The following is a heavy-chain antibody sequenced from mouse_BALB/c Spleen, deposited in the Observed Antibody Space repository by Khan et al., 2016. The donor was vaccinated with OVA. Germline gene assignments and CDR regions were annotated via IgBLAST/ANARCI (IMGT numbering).Heavy chain of an antibody. Sequence: QVQLQQSGPELVKPGASVKMSCKASGYTFTDYVITWVKQRTGQGLEWIGEIYPGSGHTYYNEKVKDRATLTADKSSNTAYMQLSSLTSEDSAVYFCARNHGSPWFAYCGQGTLVTVSA. CDR3: ARNHGSPWFAY. D-gene: IGHD1-1*01. CDR1: GYTFTDYV. V-gene: IGHV1-81*01. CDR2: IYPGSGHT. J-gene: IGHJ3*01.